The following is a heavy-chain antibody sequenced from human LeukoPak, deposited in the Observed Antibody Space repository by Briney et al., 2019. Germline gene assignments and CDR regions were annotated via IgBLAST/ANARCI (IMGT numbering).Heavy chain of an antibody. Sequence: PGGSLRLSCAASGLSFSRSSINWVRQAPGKGLEWVPYISFTSGTIYYADSVKGRFTVSRDNAKNSSFLQQDVLRAEDTAVYYCAKGDRGEIFGVVSIPFDYWGQGTLVTVSS. J-gene: IGHJ4*02. V-gene: IGHV3-48*04. CDR2: ISFTSGTI. CDR1: GLSFSRSS. D-gene: IGHD3-3*01. CDR3: AKGDRGEIFGVVSIPFDY.